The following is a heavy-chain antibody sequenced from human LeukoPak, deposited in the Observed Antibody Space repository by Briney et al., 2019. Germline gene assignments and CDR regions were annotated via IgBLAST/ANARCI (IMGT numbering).Heavy chain of an antibody. CDR1: GFTFSSYS. Sequence: PGGSLRLSCAASGFTFSSYSMNWVRQAPGKGLEWVSYISSSSSTIYYADSVKGRFTISRDNAKNSLYLQVNSLRAEDTAVYYCARDVGYVVVVPAAMFQNSYMDVWGKGTTVTVSS. V-gene: IGHV3-48*01. D-gene: IGHD2-2*01. CDR2: ISSSSSTI. CDR3: ARDVGYVVVVPAAMFQNSYMDV. J-gene: IGHJ6*03.